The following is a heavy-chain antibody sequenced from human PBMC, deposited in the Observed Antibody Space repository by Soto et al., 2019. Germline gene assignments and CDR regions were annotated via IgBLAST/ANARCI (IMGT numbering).Heavy chain of an antibody. CDR1: GYRFTSYG. J-gene: IGHJ4*02. D-gene: IGHD3-22*01. CDR2: INTDNGDT. Sequence: QVQLVQSGAEVKKPGASVKVSCKASGYRFTSYGISWVRQAPGQGLEWMGWINTDNGDTKYAQKFQGRVTMTTDPSTTTAYMELRSLRSDDTDVYYCARVGLTMIVVPFGVRWCQGTLVTVSS. CDR3: ARVGLTMIVVPFGVR. V-gene: IGHV1-18*04.